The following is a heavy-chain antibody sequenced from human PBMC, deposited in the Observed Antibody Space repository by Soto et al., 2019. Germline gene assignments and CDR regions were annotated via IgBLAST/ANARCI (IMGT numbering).Heavy chain of an antibody. CDR1: GFTFFYST. D-gene: IGHD3-10*01. V-gene: IGHV3-49*02. CDR2: IEGKAYGVTT. J-gene: IGHJ4*02. CDR3: APSAYYYGYGSYSLGRDFES. Sequence: SLILSCTSSGFTFFYSTIDLVLQAPGKGLYWLCFIEGKAYGVTTEYAASVIGRFSISRDDSKSVAYLQMNSLKTEETALYYCAPSAYYYGYGSYSLGRDFESWGQGPLV.